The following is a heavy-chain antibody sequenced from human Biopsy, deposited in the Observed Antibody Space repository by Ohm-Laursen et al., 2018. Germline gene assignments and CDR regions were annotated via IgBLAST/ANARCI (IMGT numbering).Heavy chain of an antibody. D-gene: IGHD1-1*01. V-gene: IGHV1-24*01. CDR1: GYTLNELS. J-gene: IGHJ4*02. CDR2: FAPENGKT. Sequence: ASVKVSCKISGYTLNELSMHWVRQVPGKGLEWMGGFAPENGKTVYAQNFQARVSLTEDTSTDTAYMELRSLRSEDTAVYYCAADINVWNVNYWGQGTQVTVSS. CDR3: AADINVWNVNY.